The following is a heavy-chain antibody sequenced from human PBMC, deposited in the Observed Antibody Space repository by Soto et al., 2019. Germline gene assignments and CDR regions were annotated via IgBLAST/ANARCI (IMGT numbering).Heavy chain of an antibody. CDR1: GGTLSDHG. J-gene: IGHJ3*02. Sequence: QVQLEQSGAEVKKPGSSVKVSCKASGGTLSDHGVAWLRQAPGQGLEWMGGTIPVFNTAKYAQKFQGRVTVTADKFTNIAYMELSSLRSEDTAFYFCARGVYGAGNYYTGPSAFDICGQGTVVTVSS. CDR2: TIPVFNTA. CDR3: ARGVYGAGNYYTGPSAFDI. D-gene: IGHD3-10*01. V-gene: IGHV1-69*06.